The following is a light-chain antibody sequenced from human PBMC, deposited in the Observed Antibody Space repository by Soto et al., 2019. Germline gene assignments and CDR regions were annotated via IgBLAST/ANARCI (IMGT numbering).Light chain of an antibody. CDR2: GAS. CDR3: QHYNSWPRTWT. Sequence: ETVMNQSPSALSVSPRESATLSCRASQSVNYNLAWSQQRPGQAPRLLIYGASTRATGTPARFSGSGSGTEFTLTISSLQSEDFAVYHCQHYNSWPRTWTFGQGTKVDIK. V-gene: IGKV3-15*01. CDR1: QSVNYN. J-gene: IGKJ1*01.